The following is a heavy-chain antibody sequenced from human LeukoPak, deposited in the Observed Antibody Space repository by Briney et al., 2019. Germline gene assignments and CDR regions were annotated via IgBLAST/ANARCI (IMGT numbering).Heavy chain of an antibody. D-gene: IGHD1-14*01. Sequence: KSSETLSLTCTVSGYSISSGYYWGWIRQPPGKGLEWIGEIHHSGTTNYNPYLKSRATISVDKSDNQFSLRLTSVTAADTAGYYCATRPDLVPLWGQGTLVIVSS. CDR2: IHHSGTT. J-gene: IGHJ4*02. V-gene: IGHV4-38-2*02. CDR1: GYSISSGYY. CDR3: ATRPDLVPL.